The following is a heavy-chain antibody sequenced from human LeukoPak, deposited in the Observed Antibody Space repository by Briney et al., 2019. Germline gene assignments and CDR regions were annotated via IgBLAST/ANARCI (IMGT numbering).Heavy chain of an antibody. CDR1: GFTFSSYG. CDR2: IRYDGSNK. Sequence: GGSLRLSCAASGFTFSSYGMHWVRQAPGKGLEWVAFIRYDGSNKYYADSVKGRFTISRDNSKNTLYLQMNSLRAEDTAVYYCARAPAKIWGLDYWGQGTLVTVSS. J-gene: IGHJ4*02. V-gene: IGHV3-30*02. D-gene: IGHD3-16*01. CDR3: ARAPAKIWGLDY.